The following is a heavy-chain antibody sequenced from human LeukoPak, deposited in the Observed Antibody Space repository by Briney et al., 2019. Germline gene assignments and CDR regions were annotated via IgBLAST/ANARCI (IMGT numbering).Heavy chain of an antibody. J-gene: IGHJ4*02. D-gene: IGHD6-13*01. CDR3: ARSGYSSIAAAVDY. CDR2: IYYSGST. CDR1: GGSISSGGYY. Sequence: SETLSLTCTVSGGSISSGGYYWSWIRQHPGKGLEWIGYIYYSGSTNYNPSLKSRVTISVDTSKNQFSLKLSSVTAADTAVYYCARSGYSSIAAAVDYWGQGTLVTVSS. V-gene: IGHV4-31*03.